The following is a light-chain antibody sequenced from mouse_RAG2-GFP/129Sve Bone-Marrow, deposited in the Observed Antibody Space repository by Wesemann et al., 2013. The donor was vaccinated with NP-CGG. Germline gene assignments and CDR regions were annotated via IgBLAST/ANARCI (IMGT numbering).Light chain of an antibody. Sequence: DIQMTQSPASLSVSVGETVTITCRASENIYSNLAWYQQKXGKSPQLLVYAATNLADGVPSRFSGSGSGTQYSLKINSLQSEDFGSYYCQHHYGTPRTFGGGTKLEIK. J-gene: IGKJ1*01. V-gene: IGKV12-46*01. CDR2: AAT. CDR1: ENIYSN. CDR3: QHHYGTPRT.